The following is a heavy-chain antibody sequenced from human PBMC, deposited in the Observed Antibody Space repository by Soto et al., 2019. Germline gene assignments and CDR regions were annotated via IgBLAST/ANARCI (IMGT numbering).Heavy chain of an antibody. CDR3: ARXPDYYDSSGHPGDAFDI. CDR1: GGTFSSCA. V-gene: IGHV1-69*06. Sequence: GASVKVSCKASGGTFSSCAISWVRQAPGQGLEWMGGIIPIFGTANYAQKFQGRVTITADKSTSTAYMELSSLRSEDTAVYYCARXPDYYDSSGHPGDAFDIWGQGTMVTVSS. D-gene: IGHD3-22*01. CDR2: IIPIFGTA. J-gene: IGHJ3*02.